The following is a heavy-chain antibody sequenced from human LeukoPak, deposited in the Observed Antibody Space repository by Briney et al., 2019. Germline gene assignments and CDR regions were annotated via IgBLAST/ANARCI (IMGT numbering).Heavy chain of an antibody. V-gene: IGHV4-59*01. CDR3: ASARGYSYGYGYYYGVDV. CDR1: GGSISSYY. J-gene: IGHJ6*02. CDR2: IYYSGST. D-gene: IGHD5-18*01. Sequence: SETLSLTCTVSGGSISSYYWSWIRQPPGKGLEWIGYIYYSGSTNYNPSLKSRVTTSVDTSKNQFSLKLSSVTAADTAVYYCASARGYSYGYGYYYGVDVWGQGTTVTVSS.